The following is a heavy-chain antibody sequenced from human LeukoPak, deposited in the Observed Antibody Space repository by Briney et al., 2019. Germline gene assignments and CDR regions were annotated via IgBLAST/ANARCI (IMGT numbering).Heavy chain of an antibody. J-gene: IGHJ4*02. CDR1: GFTFSGYW. CDR2: IKQDGSEK. D-gene: IGHD1-26*01. CDR3: ARDPSGYFDY. Sequence: PGGSLRLSCAASGFTFSGYWMSWVCQAPGKRLEWVANIKQDGSEKYYVDSVKGRFTISRDNAKNSVYLQMNSLRAEDTAVYYCARDPSGYFDYWGQGTLVTVSS. V-gene: IGHV3-7*01.